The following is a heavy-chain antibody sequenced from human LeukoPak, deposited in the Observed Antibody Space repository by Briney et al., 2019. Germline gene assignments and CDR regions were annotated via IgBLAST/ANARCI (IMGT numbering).Heavy chain of an antibody. J-gene: IGHJ4*02. V-gene: IGHV4-59*08. CDR2: IYYSGST. D-gene: IGHD5-18*01. CDR3: ARLGYSYDLDY. Sequence: SEPLSLTCTVSGGSISSYYWSWLRQPPGKGLEWIGYIYYSGSTNYNPSLKSRVTISVDTSKNQFSLKLSSVTAADTAVYYCARLGYSYDLDYWGQGTLVTVSS. CDR1: GGSISSYY.